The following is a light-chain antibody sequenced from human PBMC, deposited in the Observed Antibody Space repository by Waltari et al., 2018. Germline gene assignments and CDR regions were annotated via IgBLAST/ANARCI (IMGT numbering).Light chain of an antibody. Sequence: DIRLTQSPSHLSASVGDKVTIPCRASQDVPKSLNWYQQKTGKHPKLLIYAGSSLQSGVPSRFSGSGFGTDFTLTITSLQPEDFGSYYCQQSYSPPPITFGQGTRLEIK. CDR1: QDVPKS. J-gene: IGKJ5*01. CDR3: QQSYSPPPIT. V-gene: IGKV1-39*01. CDR2: AGS.